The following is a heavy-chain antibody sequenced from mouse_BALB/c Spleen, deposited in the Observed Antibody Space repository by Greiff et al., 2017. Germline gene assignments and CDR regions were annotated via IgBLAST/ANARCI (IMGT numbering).Heavy chain of an antibody. CDR2: ISYDGSN. D-gene: IGHD3-1*01. V-gene: IGHV3-6*02. J-gene: IGHJ3*01. CDR3: ARDREPRGFAY. Sequence: EVQLQESGPGLVKPSQSLSLTCSVTGYSITSGYYWNWIRQFPGNKLEWMGYISYDGSNNYNPSLKNRISITRDTSKNQFFLKLNSVTTEDTATYYCARDREPRGFAYWGQGTLVTVSA. CDR1: GYSITSGYY.